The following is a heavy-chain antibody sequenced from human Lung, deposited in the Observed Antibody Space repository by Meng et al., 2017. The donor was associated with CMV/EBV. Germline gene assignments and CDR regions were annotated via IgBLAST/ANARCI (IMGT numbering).Heavy chain of an antibody. CDR1: AFNFRIYG. CDR2: IRYDEKTK. V-gene: IGHV3-30*02. J-gene: IGHJ6*02. D-gene: IGHD2-21*02. CDR3: VKDFPGDCYPLCYYFSHATDV. Sequence: LTXAASAFNFRIYGMHWVRQLPGKGLEWVAFIRYDEKTKYYTDSVKGRFTISRDSSKNTLYLQMNSLRPEDTAVYYCVKDFPGDCYPLCYYFSHATDVXGHGXTVTVSS.